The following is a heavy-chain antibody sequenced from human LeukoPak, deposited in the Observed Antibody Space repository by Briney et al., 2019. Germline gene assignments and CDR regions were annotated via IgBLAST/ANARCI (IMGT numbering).Heavy chain of an antibody. V-gene: IGHV3-7*05. Sequence: GGSLRLSCVASGFTFSTSWMNWVRQAPGKGLEWVANIKQDGSEKYYVDSVKGRFTISRDNAKNSLYLQMNSLRAEDTAVYYCARLISDCSSTSCYYWFDPWGQGTLVTVSS. CDR1: GFTFSTSW. CDR3: ARLISDCSSTSCYYWFDP. D-gene: IGHD2-2*01. J-gene: IGHJ5*02. CDR2: IKQDGSEK.